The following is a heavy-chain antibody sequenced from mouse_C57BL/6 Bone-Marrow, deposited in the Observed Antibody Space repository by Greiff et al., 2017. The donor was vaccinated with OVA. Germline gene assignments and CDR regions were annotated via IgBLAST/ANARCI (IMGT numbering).Heavy chain of an antibody. CDR2: IDPETGGT. V-gene: IGHV1-15*01. Sequence: VKVVESGAELVRPGASVTLSCKASGYTFTDYEMHWVKQTPVHGLEWIGAIDPETGGTAYNQKFKGKAILTADKSSSTAYMELRSLTSEDSAVYYCTRGATTVVAPFDYWGQGTTLTVSS. J-gene: IGHJ2*01. CDR1: GYTFTDYE. CDR3: TRGATTVVAPFDY. D-gene: IGHD1-1*01.